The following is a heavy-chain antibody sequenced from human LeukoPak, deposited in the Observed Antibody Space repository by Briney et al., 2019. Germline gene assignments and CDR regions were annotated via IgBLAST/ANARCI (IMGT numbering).Heavy chain of an antibody. CDR2: INPTGGST. J-gene: IGHJ4*02. CDR3: SRLGPYSSDWYGYFHY. V-gene: IGHV1-46*03. Sequence: AAVKVSCMASGYTFTRYFIHWVRQAPGQGLECMGLINPTGGSTSYAQKFQGRVTMTRDTSTSTVYMELSSLRSEDTAVYYCSRLGPYSSDWYGYFHYWGEGTLVTVSS. D-gene: IGHD6-19*01. CDR1: GYTFTRYF.